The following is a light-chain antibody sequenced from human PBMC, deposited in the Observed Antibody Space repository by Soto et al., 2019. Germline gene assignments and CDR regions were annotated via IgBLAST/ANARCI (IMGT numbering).Light chain of an antibody. Sequence: QSALTQPPSASGSPGQSVTISCTGTSSDVGGYNDVYWYQQHPGKPPKLMIYEVSRPPSGVADRFSGSKSRNTTSLTVSGLQAEDDADYYGSSYAGSNNVLYVFGPGTKLTVL. J-gene: IGLJ1*01. CDR2: EVS. CDR1: SSDVGGYND. CDR3: SSYAGSNNVLYV. V-gene: IGLV2-8*01.